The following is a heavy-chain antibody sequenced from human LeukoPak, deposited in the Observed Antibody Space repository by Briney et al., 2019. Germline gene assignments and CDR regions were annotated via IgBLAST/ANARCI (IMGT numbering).Heavy chain of an antibody. J-gene: IGHJ4*02. V-gene: IGHV3-30*18. Sequence: GGSLRLSCEASGFTFSSYGMHWVRQAPGKGLEWVAVISYDGSNKYYADSVKGRFTISRDNSKNTLYLQMNSLRAEDTAVYYCAKERVLWFGESLDYWGQGTLVTVSS. D-gene: IGHD3-10*01. CDR2: ISYDGSNK. CDR1: GFTFSSYG. CDR3: AKERVLWFGESLDY.